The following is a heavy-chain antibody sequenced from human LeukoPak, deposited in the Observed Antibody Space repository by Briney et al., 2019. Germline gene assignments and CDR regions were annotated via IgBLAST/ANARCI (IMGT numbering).Heavy chain of an antibody. J-gene: IGHJ3*02. Sequence: SETLSLTCTVSGGSISSGGYYWSWIRQPPGKGLEWIGYIYHSGSTYYNPSLKSRVTISVDRSKNQFSLKLSSVTAADTAVYYCARPKGYYDFWSGSPGAFDIWGQGTMVTVSS. V-gene: IGHV4-30-2*01. CDR2: IYHSGST. CDR3: ARPKGYYDFWSGSPGAFDI. CDR1: GGSISSGGYY. D-gene: IGHD3-3*01.